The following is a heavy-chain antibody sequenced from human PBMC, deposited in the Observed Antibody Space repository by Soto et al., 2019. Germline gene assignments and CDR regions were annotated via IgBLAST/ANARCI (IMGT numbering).Heavy chain of an antibody. Sequence: AAGKVSCKASGYTFTSYGISWVRQAPGQGLEWMGWISAYNGNTNYAQKLQGRVTMTTDTSTSTAYMELRSLRSDDTAVYYCARDPRLHCSSTSCYFVAFGGDAFDIWGQGTMVTVSS. V-gene: IGHV1-18*01. CDR1: GYTFTSYG. J-gene: IGHJ3*02. CDR3: ARDPRLHCSSTSCYFVAFGGDAFDI. D-gene: IGHD2-2*01. CDR2: ISAYNGNT.